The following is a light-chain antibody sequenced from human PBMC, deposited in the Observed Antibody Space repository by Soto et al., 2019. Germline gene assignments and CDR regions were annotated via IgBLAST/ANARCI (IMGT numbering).Light chain of an antibody. CDR3: QQYGNAPFT. Sequence: EIGLPQSPATLSLAPGESAPLSCRASQSVSSYLAWYQQKPGQAPRLLIYDASNRATGIPARFSGSGSGTDFTLTISSLEPEDFAVYYCQQYGNAPFTFGPGTKVAIK. J-gene: IGKJ3*01. V-gene: IGKV3-11*01. CDR2: DAS. CDR1: QSVSSY.